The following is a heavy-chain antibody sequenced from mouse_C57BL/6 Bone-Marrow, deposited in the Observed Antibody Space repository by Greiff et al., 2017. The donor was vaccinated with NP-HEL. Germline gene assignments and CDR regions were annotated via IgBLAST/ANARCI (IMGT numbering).Heavy chain of an antibody. CDR2: IHPNSGST. J-gene: IGHJ2*01. D-gene: IGHD1-1*01. Sequence: QVQLQQPGAELVKPGASVKLSCKASGYTFTSYWMHWVKQRPGQGLEWIGMIHPNSGSTNYNEKFKSQATLTVDKSSSTAYMQLSSLTSEDSAVYYCARLPYYYGNSYDYWGQGTTLTVSS. V-gene: IGHV1-64*01. CDR1: GYTFTSYW. CDR3: ARLPYYYGNSYDY.